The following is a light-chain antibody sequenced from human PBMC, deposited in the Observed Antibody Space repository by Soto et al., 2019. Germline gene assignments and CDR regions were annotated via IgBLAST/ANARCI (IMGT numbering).Light chain of an antibody. J-gene: IGKJ1*01. CDR1: QTISSW. CDR2: DAS. V-gene: IGKV1-5*01. Sequence: DIQMTQSPSTLSGSVGDRVTFACRASQTISSWLAWYQQKPGKAPKLLIYDASSLESGVPSRFSGSGSGAEFTLTISSLQPDDFATYYCQQYNSYWTFGQGTKVDIK. CDR3: QQYNSYWT.